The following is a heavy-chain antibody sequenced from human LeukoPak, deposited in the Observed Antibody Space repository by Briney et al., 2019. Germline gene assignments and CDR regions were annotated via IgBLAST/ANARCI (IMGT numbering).Heavy chain of an antibody. Sequence: SETLSLTCTVSGGSIIRNSYYWGRIRQPPGKGLEWIGSIYYSGSTSYNPSLTSRLTMSVDTSKNQFSLQLNSVTAADTAVYYCASERKSDFGDYDYFDYWGQGTLVTVSS. D-gene: IGHD4-17*01. CDR1: GGSIIRNSYY. J-gene: IGHJ4*02. V-gene: IGHV4-39*07. CDR2: IYYSGST. CDR3: ASERKSDFGDYDYFDY.